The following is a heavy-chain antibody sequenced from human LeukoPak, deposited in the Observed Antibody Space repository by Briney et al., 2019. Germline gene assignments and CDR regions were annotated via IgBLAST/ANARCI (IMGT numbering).Heavy chain of an antibody. J-gene: IGHJ4*02. CDR1: GFSFSDFY. CDR3: ARGYCSGGSCYWSY. Sequence: GGSLRLSCAASGFSFSDFYMSWIRQALGKGLELVSYISHTGGSIYYADSVKSRFTISRDNAKNSLYLQMNSLRAEDTAMYYCARGYCSGGSCYWSYWGQGTLVIVSS. V-gene: IGHV3-11*01. CDR2: ISHTGGSI. D-gene: IGHD2-15*01.